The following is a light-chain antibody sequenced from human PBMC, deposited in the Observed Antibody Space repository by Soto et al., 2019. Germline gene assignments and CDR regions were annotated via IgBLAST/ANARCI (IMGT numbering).Light chain of an antibody. CDR1: SNDIGAYDY. CDR2: EVS. CDR3: TSYTNIKTYV. Sequence: QSVLTQPASVSGSPGQSITISCTGTSNDIGAYDYVSWYQQHPGQAPKVIIYEVSNQPSGVSSRFSGSKSGNTASLTISGLQAEDEGDYYCTSYTNIKTYVFGTGTKVTVL. V-gene: IGLV2-14*01. J-gene: IGLJ1*01.